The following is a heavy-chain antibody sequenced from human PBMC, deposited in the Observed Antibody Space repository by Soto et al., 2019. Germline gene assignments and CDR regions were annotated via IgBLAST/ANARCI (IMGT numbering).Heavy chain of an antibody. CDR2: INAGNGNT. CDR1: GYTFTSYA. V-gene: IGHV1-3*01. J-gene: IGHJ4*02. CDR3: ARDYYGSGSYYPPIGY. D-gene: IGHD3-10*01. Sequence: GASVKVSCKASGYTFTSYAMHWVRQAPGQRLEWIGWINAGNGNTKYSQKFQGRVTITRDTSASTAYMELSSLRSEDTAVYYCARDYYGSGSYYPPIGYWGQGTLVTVSS.